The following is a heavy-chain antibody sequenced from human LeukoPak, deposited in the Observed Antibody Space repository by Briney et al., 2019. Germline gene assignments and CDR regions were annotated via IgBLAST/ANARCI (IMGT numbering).Heavy chain of an antibody. CDR3: AKESGYCSSTSCFADAFDI. V-gene: IGHV3-33*06. Sequence: PGGSLRLSCAASGFTFSSYGMHWVRQAPGKGLEWVAMIWYDGSNKYYAESVKGRLTISRDTSKNTLYLQMNSLRAEDTAVYYCAKESGYCSSTSCFADAFDIWGQGTMVTVSS. CDR1: GFTFSSYG. CDR2: IWYDGSNK. J-gene: IGHJ3*02. D-gene: IGHD2-2*01.